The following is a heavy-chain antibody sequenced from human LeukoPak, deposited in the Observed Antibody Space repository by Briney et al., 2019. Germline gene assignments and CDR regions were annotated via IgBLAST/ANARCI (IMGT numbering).Heavy chain of an antibody. CDR2: ISYDGSNK. CDR3: AKDTRPDYGDYVFDY. Sequence: GRSLRLSCAASGFTFSSYGMHWVRQAPGKGLEWVAVISYDGSNKYYADSVEGRFTISRDNSKNTLYLQMNSLRAEDTAVYYCAKDTRPDYGDYVFDYWGQGTLVTVSS. D-gene: IGHD4-17*01. J-gene: IGHJ4*02. CDR1: GFTFSSYG. V-gene: IGHV3-30*18.